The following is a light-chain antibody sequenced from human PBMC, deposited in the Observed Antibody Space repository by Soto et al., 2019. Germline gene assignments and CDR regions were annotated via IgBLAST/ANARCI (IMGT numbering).Light chain of an antibody. Sequence: QAVVTQEPALTVSPGGTVTLTCGSSAGTVTTGLYPYWFQQKPGQAPKTLIYDATKKHSWTPARFSGSLLGGKAALTLSGAQPEDEADYYCLLVHGTVVVFGGGTKVTVL. CDR2: DAT. CDR3: LLVHGTVVV. V-gene: IGLV7-46*01. CDR1: AGTVTTGLY. J-gene: IGLJ2*01.